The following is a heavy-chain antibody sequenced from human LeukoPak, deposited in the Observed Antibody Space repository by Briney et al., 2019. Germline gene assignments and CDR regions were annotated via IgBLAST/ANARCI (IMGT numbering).Heavy chain of an antibody. Sequence: SVKVSCKASGGTFSSYAISWVRQAPGQELEWMGGIIPIFGTANYAQKFQGRVTITTDESTSTAYMELSSLRSEDTAVCYCASGTTVDRYYFDYWGQGTLVTVSS. CDR3: ASGTTVDRYYFDY. J-gene: IGHJ4*02. CDR1: GGTFSSYA. V-gene: IGHV1-69*05. CDR2: IIPIFGTA. D-gene: IGHD4-23*01.